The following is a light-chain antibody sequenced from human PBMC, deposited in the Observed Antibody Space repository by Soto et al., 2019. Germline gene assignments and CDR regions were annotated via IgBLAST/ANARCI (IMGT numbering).Light chain of an antibody. Sequence: QSVLTQPASVSGSPGQSITISCTGTSSDVNGYNYVSWYQQHPGKAPKLMIYDVSNRPSGVSNRFSGSKSGNTASLTISGLQAEDEADYYCSSYTSSSTLGYVFGTGTKVTVL. CDR2: DVS. CDR3: SSYTSSSTLGYV. J-gene: IGLJ1*01. CDR1: SSDVNGYNY. V-gene: IGLV2-14*01.